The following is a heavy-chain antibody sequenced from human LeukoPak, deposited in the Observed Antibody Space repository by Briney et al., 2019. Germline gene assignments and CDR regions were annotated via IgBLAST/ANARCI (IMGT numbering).Heavy chain of an antibody. CDR2: IHYSGSA. CDR3: AKSNGYGLVDI. V-gene: IGHV4-59*12. D-gene: IGHD3-10*01. J-gene: IGHJ3*02. CDR1: GGSITNYY. Sequence: SETLSLTCTVSGGSITNYYWSWIRQPPGKGLEWIAYIHYSGSANYNPSLKSRVTISLDTSRNQFSLKLNSVTAADTAVYYCAKSNGYGLVDIWGQGTMVTVSS.